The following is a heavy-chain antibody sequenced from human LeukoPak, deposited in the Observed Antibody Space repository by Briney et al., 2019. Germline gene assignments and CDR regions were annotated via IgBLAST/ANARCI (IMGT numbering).Heavy chain of an antibody. CDR2: ISASGGAT. Sequence: GGSLRLSCAASGFIFKNYAMNWVRQAPGKGLEWVSGISASGGATYYADSVKGRFTISRDNSKNTLYLQMNSLKAEDAALYYCAKGNYGEKIDYWGPGTLVTVSS. J-gene: IGHJ4*02. CDR1: GFIFKNYA. D-gene: IGHD4-17*01. CDR3: AKGNYGEKIDY. V-gene: IGHV3-23*01.